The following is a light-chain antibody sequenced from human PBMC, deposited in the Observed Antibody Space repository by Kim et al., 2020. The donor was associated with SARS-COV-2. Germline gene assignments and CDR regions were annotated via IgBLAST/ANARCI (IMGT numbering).Light chain of an antibody. CDR2: GAS. CDR3: SKYKNWPSLT. Sequence: EIVMTQSPATLSVSPGERATLSCRASQSVSSDLAWYQQKPGQAPRLLIYGASTRATGIPARFSGSGSGTEFTLTISSLQSEDFAVYYCSKYKNWPSLTFAQGTRLEIK. CDR1: QSVSSD. V-gene: IGKV3-15*01. J-gene: IGKJ5*01.